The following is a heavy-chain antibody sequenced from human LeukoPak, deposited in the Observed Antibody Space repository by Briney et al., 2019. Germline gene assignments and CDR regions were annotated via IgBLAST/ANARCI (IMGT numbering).Heavy chain of an antibody. V-gene: IGHV4-59*13. J-gene: IGHJ4*02. CDR2: IHYSGST. D-gene: IGHD3-16*01. Sequence: KPSETLSLTCTVSGGSITNYYWSWIRQPPGKGLEWIGSIHYSGSTNYNPSLKSRVTISVDTSRNQFSLKLTSMTAADTAVYYCARGFGAVNRGPPFDYWGQGTLVTVSS. CDR1: GGSITNYY. CDR3: ARGFGAVNRGPPFDY.